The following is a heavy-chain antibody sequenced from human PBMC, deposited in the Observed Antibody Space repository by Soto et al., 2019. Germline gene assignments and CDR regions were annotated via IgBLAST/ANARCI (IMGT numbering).Heavy chain of an antibody. V-gene: IGHV3-48*02. CDR3: ARPGSGSYSGMDV. Sequence: GGSLRLSCVASGFTFSSYSMNWVRQAPGKGLEWVSYISSSNSSRYYADSVKGLFTISRDNAKNSLYLQMNSLRDEDTAVYYCARPGSGSYSGMDVWGQGTRVTVS. J-gene: IGHJ6*02. D-gene: IGHD3-10*01. CDR1: GFTFSSYS. CDR2: ISSSNSSR.